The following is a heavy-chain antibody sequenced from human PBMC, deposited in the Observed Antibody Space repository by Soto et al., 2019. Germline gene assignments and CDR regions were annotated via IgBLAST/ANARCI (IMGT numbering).Heavy chain of an antibody. CDR2: ISYDGSNK. V-gene: IGHV3-30*18. J-gene: IGHJ2*01. D-gene: IGHD3-3*01. CDR1: GFTFSSYG. Sequence: QVQLVESGGGVVQPGRSLRLSCAASGFTFSSYGMHWVRQAPGKGLEWVAVISYDGSNKYYADSVKGRFTISRDNSKNTLYLQMNSLRAEDTAVYYCAKEGVRYDFWSGPVADYWYFDLWGRGTLVIVSS. CDR3: AKEGVRYDFWSGPVADYWYFDL.